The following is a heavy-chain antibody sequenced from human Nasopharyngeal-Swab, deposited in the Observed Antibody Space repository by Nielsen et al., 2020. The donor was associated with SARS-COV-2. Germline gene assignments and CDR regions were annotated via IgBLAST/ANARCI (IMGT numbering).Heavy chain of an antibody. CDR1: GFTFADYA. Sequence: GRSLRLSCAASGFTFADYAMHWVRQAPGKGLEWVSGISWNSGSIGYADSVKGRFTISRDNAKNSLYLQMNSLRAEDTALYYCAGVLSATYWGQGTLVTVSS. V-gene: IGHV3-9*01. J-gene: IGHJ4*02. D-gene: IGHD2-8*01. CDR2: ISWNSGSI. CDR3: AGVLSATY.